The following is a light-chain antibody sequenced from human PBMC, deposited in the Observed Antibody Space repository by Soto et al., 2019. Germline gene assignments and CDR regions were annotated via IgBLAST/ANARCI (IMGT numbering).Light chain of an antibody. V-gene: IGKV1-5*03. Sequence: DIQMTQSPSTLSASVGDRVTITCRARQNIVNWLAWYQQKPGKAPNLLIYKTSTLQRGVPSRFSGSGSGTEFTLTISSLQPDDFATYYCQQDINYPWTFGQGTK. J-gene: IGKJ1*01. CDR3: QQDINYPWT. CDR1: QNIVNW. CDR2: KTS.